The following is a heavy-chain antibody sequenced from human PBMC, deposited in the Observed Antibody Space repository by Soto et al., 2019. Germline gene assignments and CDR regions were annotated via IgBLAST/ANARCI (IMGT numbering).Heavy chain of an antibody. CDR3: ASVKVWFDP. CDR2: INHSGST. J-gene: IGHJ5*02. Sequence: QVQLQESGPGLVKPSGTLSLTCAVSSGSISSSNWWSWVRQPPGKGLEWIGAINHSGSTNYNPYLKRQVTNSVAKSTNQLPLKLSPGTAADTAVYYCASVKVWFDPWGQGTLVTVSS. V-gene: IGHV4-4*02. CDR1: SGSISSSNW.